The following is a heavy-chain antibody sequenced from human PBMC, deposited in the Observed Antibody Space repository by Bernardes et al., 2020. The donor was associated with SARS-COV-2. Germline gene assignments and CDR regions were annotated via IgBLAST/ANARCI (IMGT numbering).Heavy chain of an antibody. CDR2: INHSEST. CDR3: ARGPSGRGGYYGSYRYYYGMDV. Sequence: SETLSLTCAVYGGSFSGYYWSWIRQPPGKGLEWIGEINHSESTNYNPSLKSRVTISVDTSKNQFSLRLSSVTAADTAVYYCARGPSGRGGYYGSYRYYYGMDVWGQGTTVTVSS. D-gene: IGHD3-10*01. J-gene: IGHJ6*02. V-gene: IGHV4-34*01. CDR1: GGSFSGYY.